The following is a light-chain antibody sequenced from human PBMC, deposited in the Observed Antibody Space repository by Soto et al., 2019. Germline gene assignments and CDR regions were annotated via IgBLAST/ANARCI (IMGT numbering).Light chain of an antibody. CDR3: FSYTSSTPNV. CDR2: EVN. V-gene: IGLV2-14*01. CDR1: NSDIGGYNF. Sequence: QSALTQPASVSGSPGQSITISCAGTNSDIGGYNFVSWYQQHPGKAPKLIIFEVNKRPSGVSNRFSGSKSGNTASLTISGLQAEDEADYYCFSYTSSTPNVFGTGTKVTVL. J-gene: IGLJ1*01.